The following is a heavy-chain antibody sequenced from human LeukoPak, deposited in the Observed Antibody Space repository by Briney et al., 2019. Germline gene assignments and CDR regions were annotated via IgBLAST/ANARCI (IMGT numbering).Heavy chain of an antibody. J-gene: IGHJ5*02. CDR3: ARVGSSWYENWFDP. V-gene: IGHV4-34*01. CDR1: GGSFSGYY. CDR2: INHSGST. D-gene: IGHD6-13*01. Sequence: PSETLSLTCAVYGGSFSGYYWSWIRQPPGKGLEWIREINHSGSTNYNPSLKSRVTISVDTSKNQFSLKLSSVTAADTAVYYCARVGSSWYENWFDPWGQGTLVTVTS.